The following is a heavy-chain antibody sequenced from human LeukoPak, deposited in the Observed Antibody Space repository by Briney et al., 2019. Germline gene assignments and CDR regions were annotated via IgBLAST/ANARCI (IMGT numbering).Heavy chain of an antibody. CDR1: GYTFTGYY. CDR3: ARGAVPVFYYYMDV. D-gene: IGHD2-2*01. J-gene: IGHJ6*03. CDR2: INPNSGGT. Sequence: ASVKVSCKASGYTFTGYYMHWVRQAPGQGLEWMGWINPNSGGTNYAQKFQGRVTMTRDTSISTAYMELSRLRSDDTAVYYCARGAVPVFYYYMDVWGKGTTVTVSS. V-gene: IGHV1-2*02.